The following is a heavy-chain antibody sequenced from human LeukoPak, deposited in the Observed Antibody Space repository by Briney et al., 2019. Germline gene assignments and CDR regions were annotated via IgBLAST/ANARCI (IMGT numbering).Heavy chain of an antibody. CDR1: GYTFTGHY. D-gene: IGHD3-22*01. J-gene: IGHJ3*02. V-gene: IGHV1-46*01. CDR3: ARIETDSNGYSLGAFDI. CDR2: INPTGGST. Sequence: ASVKVSCKASGYTFTGHYMHWVRQAPGQGLEWMGIINPTGGSTTYAQKFQGRVTMTRDTSTSTVYMELSSLRSEDTAVYYCARIETDSNGYSLGAFDIWGQGTMVTVSS.